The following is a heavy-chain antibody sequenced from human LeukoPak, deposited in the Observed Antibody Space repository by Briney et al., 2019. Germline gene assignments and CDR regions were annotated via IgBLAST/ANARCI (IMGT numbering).Heavy chain of an antibody. CDR1: GFTFGDYG. D-gene: IGHD2/OR15-2a*01. J-gene: IGHJ4*02. CDR2: IRSKAYGGTT. Sequence: GGALRLSCTASGFTFGDYGMSWVRQAPGKVLEWVGFIRSKAYGGTTEYAASVKGRFTISRDDSKSIAYLQMNSLKTEDTAVYYCTRNLSTHDYWGQGTLVTVSS. CDR3: TRNLSTHDY. V-gene: IGHV3-49*04.